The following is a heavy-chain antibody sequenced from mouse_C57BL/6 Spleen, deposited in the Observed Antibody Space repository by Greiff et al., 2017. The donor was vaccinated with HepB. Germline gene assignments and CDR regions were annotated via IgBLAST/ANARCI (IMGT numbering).Heavy chain of an antibody. J-gene: IGHJ4*01. V-gene: IGHV14-4*01. CDR2: IDPENGDT. D-gene: IGHD2-4*01. Sequence: VQLKQSGAELVRPGASVKLSCTASGFNIKDDYMHWVKQRPEQGLEWIGWIDPENGDTEYASKFQGKATITADTSSNTAYLQLSSLTSADTAVYYCTRAYDYDVHYAMDYWGQGTSVTVSS. CDR1: GFNIKDDY. CDR3: TRAYDYDVHYAMDY.